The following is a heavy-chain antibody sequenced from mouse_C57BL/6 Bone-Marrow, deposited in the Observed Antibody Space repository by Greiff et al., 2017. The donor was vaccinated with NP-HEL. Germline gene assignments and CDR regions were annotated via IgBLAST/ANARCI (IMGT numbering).Heavy chain of an antibody. CDR2: INPSSGYT. J-gene: IGHJ3*01. D-gene: IGHD2-5*01. V-gene: IGHV1-7*01. CDR1: GYTFTSYW. CDR3: ARWRDYSNYVFAY. Sequence: QVHVKQSGAELAKPGASVKLSCKASGYTFTSYWMHWVKQRPGQGLEWIGYINPSSGYTKYNQKFKDKATLTADKSSSTAYMQLSSLTYEDSAVYYCARWRDYSNYVFAYWGQGTLVTVSA.